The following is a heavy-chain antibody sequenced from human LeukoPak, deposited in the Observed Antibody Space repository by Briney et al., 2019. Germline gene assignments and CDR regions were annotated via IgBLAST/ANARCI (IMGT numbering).Heavy chain of an antibody. J-gene: IGHJ6*03. CDR3: VRLKFNLQYSYYMDV. V-gene: IGHV3-21*01. D-gene: IGHD2/OR15-2a*01. Sequence: GGSLRLSCAASGFTFSSHSMNWVRQAPGKGLEWVSSISSSSSYIYYADSVKGRFTISRDNAKNSLYLQMNSLRAEDTAVYYFVRLKFNLQYSYYMDVWGKGTTVTVSS. CDR2: ISSSSSYI. CDR1: GFTFSSHS.